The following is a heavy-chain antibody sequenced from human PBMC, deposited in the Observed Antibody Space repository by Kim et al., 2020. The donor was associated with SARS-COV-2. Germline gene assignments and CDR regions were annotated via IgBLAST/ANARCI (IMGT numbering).Heavy chain of an antibody. Sequence: GGSLRLSCAASGFTFSSYAMTWVRQAPGKGLEWVSLIYSDGSGTYYADAVKGRFTISRDNSKKTLYLQMNSLRVEDTAVYYCAKGGYDILTPLDYWGQGT. CDR2: IYSDGSGT. D-gene: IGHD3-9*01. V-gene: IGHV3-23*03. J-gene: IGHJ4*02. CDR1: GFTFSSYA. CDR3: AKGGYDILTPLDY.